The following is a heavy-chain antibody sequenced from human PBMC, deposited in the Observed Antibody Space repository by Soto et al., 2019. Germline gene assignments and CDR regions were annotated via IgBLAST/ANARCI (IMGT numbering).Heavy chain of an antibody. Sequence: ASVKVSCKASGGTFSSYAISWVRQAPGQGLEWMGGIIPIFGTANYAQKFQGRVTITADESTSTAYMELSSLRSEDTAVYYCARTYSGSYNWFDPWGQGTLVTVSS. D-gene: IGHD1-26*01. V-gene: IGHV1-69*13. CDR2: IIPIFGTA. CDR3: ARTYSGSYNWFDP. CDR1: GGTFSSYA. J-gene: IGHJ5*02.